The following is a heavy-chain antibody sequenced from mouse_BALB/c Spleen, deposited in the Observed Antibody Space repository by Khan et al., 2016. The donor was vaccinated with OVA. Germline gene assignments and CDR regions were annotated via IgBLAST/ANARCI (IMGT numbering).Heavy chain of an antibody. V-gene: IGHV2-6-7*01. CDR2: IWGDGST. J-gene: IGHJ4*01. CDR3: ARAYYGNYSEAMDY. CDR1: GFSLTGYG. Sequence: QVQLKQSGPGLVAPSQSLSITCTVSGFSLTGYGVHWVRQPPGKGLEWLGMIWGDGSTDYNSALKSSLSIIKDNSKSQVFLKMHSLQTDDTARYYCARAYYGNYSEAMDYWGQGTSVTVSS. D-gene: IGHD2-10*01.